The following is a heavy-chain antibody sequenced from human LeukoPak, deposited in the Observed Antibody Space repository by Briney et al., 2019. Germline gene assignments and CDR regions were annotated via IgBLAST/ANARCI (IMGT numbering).Heavy chain of an antibody. CDR1: GFTFSSDA. J-gene: IGHJ4*02. CDR2: ISGSGGST. V-gene: IGHV3-23*01. D-gene: IGHD3-22*01. CDR3: AKDGGLPLVTMIVVVMH. Sequence: PGGSLRLSCAASGFTFSSDAMSWVRQAPGKGLEWVSAISGSGGSTYYADSVKGRFTISRDNSKNTLYLQMNSLRAEDTAVYYCAKDGGLPLVTMIVVVMHWGQGTLVTVSS.